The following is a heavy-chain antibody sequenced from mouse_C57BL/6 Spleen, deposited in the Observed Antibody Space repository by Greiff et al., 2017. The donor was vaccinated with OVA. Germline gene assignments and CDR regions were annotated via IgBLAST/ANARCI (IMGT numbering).Heavy chain of an antibody. D-gene: IGHD2-4*01. J-gene: IGHJ4*01. CDR1: GYTFTDYY. CDR2: INPNNGGT. V-gene: IGHV1-26*01. CDR3: ARRNPIYYDYDDAMDY. Sequence: VQLQQSGPELVKPGASVKISCKASGYTFTDYYMNWVKQSHGKSLEWIGDINPNNGGTSYNQKFKGKATLTVDKSSSTAYMELRSLTSEDSAVYYCARRNPIYYDYDDAMDYWGQGTSVTVSS.